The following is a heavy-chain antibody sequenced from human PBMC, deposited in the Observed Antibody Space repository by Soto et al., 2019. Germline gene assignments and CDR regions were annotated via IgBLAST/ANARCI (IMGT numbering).Heavy chain of an antibody. CDR3: ARSEGNWFDP. V-gene: IGHV4-59*01. Sequence: SETLSLTCTVSGGSITNYFWNWIRLPPGKGLEWIGYIHYTGSTNYNPSLRGRVTISLDTSKRQFFLKLSAVTAADKAVYYCARSEGNWFDPWGQGTLVTFSS. CDR2: IHYTGST. J-gene: IGHJ5*02. CDR1: GGSITNYF.